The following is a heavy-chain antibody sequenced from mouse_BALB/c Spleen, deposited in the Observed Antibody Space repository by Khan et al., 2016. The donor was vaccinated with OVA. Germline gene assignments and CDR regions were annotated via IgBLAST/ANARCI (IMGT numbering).Heavy chain of an antibody. CDR1: GFNIKNIY. D-gene: IGHD1-2*01. V-gene: IGHV14-3*02. CDR3: SYSLLLYAMDY. J-gene: IGHJ4*01. Sequence: EVQLQESGAEFVKPGASVRLSCTASGFNIKNIYIHWVKQRPEQGLEWIGRIDPANSNTKYDPKFQGRATITAVTSSNTAYLQLSSLTSEDTAVYYRSYSLLLYAMDYWGQGTSVTVSS. CDR2: IDPANSNT.